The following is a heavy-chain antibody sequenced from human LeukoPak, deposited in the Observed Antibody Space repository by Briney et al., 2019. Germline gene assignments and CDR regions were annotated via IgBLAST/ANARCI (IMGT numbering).Heavy chain of an antibody. CDR3: ARVGKVRRWYFDL. Sequence: PGGSLRLSCAASGFTFSSYEINWVRQAPGKGLEWVSYISGSGSTIYYADSVEGRLTISRDNAKNSLYLQMNSLGAEDTAVYFCARVGKVRRWYFDLWGRGTLVTVSS. CDR2: ISGSGSTI. CDR1: GFTFSSYE. V-gene: IGHV3-48*03. J-gene: IGHJ2*01. D-gene: IGHD2-2*01.